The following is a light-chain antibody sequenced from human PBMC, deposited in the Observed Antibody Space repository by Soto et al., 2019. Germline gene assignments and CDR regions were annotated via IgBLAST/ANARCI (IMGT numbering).Light chain of an antibody. CDR3: SSYRSSNVI. J-gene: IGLJ2*01. CDR2: EVT. V-gene: IGLV2-14*01. CDR1: SSDVGGSNY. Sequence: QAVVTQPVSVSGSPGQSVTISCTGTSSDVGGSNYVSWYQQHPGRAPKLIIFEVTFRPSGISNRFSGSKSGNTASLTISGLQAEDEADYYCSSYRSSNVIFGGGTKVTVL.